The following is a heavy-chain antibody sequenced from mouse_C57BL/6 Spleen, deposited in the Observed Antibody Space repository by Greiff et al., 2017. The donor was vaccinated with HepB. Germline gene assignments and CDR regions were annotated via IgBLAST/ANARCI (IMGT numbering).Heavy chain of an antibody. V-gene: IGHV1-4*01. J-gene: IGHJ2*01. CDR2: INPSSGYT. CDR1: GYTFTSYT. Sequence: QVQLQQSGAELARPGASVKMSCKASGYTFTSYTMHWVKQRPGQGLEWIGYINPSSGYTKYNQKFKDKATLTADKSSTTAYMQLSSLTSEDSAVYYCARRDYGSRQFDYWGQGTTLTVSS. CDR3: ARRDYGSRQFDY. D-gene: IGHD1-1*01.